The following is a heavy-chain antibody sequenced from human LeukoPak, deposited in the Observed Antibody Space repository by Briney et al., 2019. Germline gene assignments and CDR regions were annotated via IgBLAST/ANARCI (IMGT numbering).Heavy chain of an antibody. CDR3: ARDQESIVVVPAAIQYDY. CDR2: INPNSGGT. D-gene: IGHD2-2*02. J-gene: IGHJ4*02. V-gene: IGHV1-2*02. CDR1: GYTFTGYY. Sequence: ASVKVSCKASGYTFTGYYMHWLRQAPGQGLEWMGWINPNSGGTNYAQKFQGRVTITRDTSISTAYMELSRLRSDDTAVYYCARDQESIVVVPAAIQYDYWGQGTLVTVSS.